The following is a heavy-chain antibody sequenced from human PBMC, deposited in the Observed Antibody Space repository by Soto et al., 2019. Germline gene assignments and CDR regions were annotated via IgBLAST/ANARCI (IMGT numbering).Heavy chain of an antibody. J-gene: IGHJ4*02. CDR2: IYYTGST. D-gene: IGHD3-16*01. CDR1: GGSISRGGYY. CDR3: ARARGGDYVDY. Sequence: QVQLQESGPGLVKPSQTLSLTCTVSGGSISRGGYYWTWIRQHPGKGLEWVGYIYYTGSTYYNPSLKGRVSISVDTSKNQFSLRLSSVTAADTAVYYCARARGGDYVDYWGQGTLVTVSS. V-gene: IGHV4-31*03.